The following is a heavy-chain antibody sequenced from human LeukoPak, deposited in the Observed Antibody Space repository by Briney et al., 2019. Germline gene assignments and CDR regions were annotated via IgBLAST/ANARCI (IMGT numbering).Heavy chain of an antibody. V-gene: IGHV3-33*08. CDR1: GFTFSSYW. CDR3: ARDLGGSYWGQFDY. D-gene: IGHD1-26*01. J-gene: IGHJ4*02. Sequence: GGSLRLSCAASGFTFSSYWMSWVRQAPGKGLEWVAVIWYDGSNKYYADSVKGRFTISRDNSKNTLYLQMNSLRAEDTAVYYCARDLGGSYWGQFDYWGQGTLVTVSS. CDR2: IWYDGSNK.